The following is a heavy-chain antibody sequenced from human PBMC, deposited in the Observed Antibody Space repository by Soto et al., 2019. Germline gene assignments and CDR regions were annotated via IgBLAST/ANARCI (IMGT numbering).Heavy chain of an antibody. CDR3: ASGDNWFDL. J-gene: IGHJ5*02. D-gene: IGHD2-8*02. CDR1: GGSISSGDYY. Sequence: SSETLSLTCTVSGGSISSGDYYWSWIRQPPGKGLEWIGYIYYSGSTYYNPSLKSRVTISVDTSKNQFSLKVSSVTAADTAVYYCASGDNWFDLWGQGTLVTVSS. CDR2: IYYSGST. V-gene: IGHV4-30-4*01.